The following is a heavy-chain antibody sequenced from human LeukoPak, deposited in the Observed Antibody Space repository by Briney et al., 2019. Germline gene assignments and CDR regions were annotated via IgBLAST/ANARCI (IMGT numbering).Heavy chain of an antibody. J-gene: IGHJ4*02. CDR2: IYHSGST. D-gene: IGHD1-1*01. V-gene: IGHV4-38-2*02. CDR3: SGELAGTTVHY. Sequence: PSETLSLTCTVSGYSINSDYYWGWIRQPPGKGLEWIGSIYHSGSTYYNPSLRSRLTISVDTSQNQFSLKVSSVTAADTAVYFCSGELAGTTVHYWGQGALVTVSS. CDR1: GYSINSDYY.